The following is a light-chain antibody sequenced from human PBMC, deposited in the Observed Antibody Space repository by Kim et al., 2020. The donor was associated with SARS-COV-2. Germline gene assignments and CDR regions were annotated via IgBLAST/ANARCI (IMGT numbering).Light chain of an antibody. CDR2: EDD. CDR3: QSYDSSNVV. V-gene: IGLV6-57*03. Sequence: GKTGTISCTRSSGSIGSNYVQWYQQRPGSAPTTVIFEDDQRPSGVPDRFSGSIDSSSNSASLTISGLKTEDEADYYCQSYDSSNVVFGGGTKLTVL. J-gene: IGLJ2*01. CDR1: SGSIGSNY.